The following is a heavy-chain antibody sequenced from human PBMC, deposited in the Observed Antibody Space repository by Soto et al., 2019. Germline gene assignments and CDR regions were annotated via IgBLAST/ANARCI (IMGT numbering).Heavy chain of an antibody. CDR2: IWYDGSNK. CDR3: ARDLTYYDFWSGYYNLPDGMDV. V-gene: IGHV3-33*01. Sequence: QVQLVESGGGVVQPGRSLRLSCAASGFTFSSYGMHWVRQAPGKGLEWVAVIWYDGSNKYYADSVKGRFTISRDNSKNTLYLQMNSLRAEDTAVYYCARDLTYYDFWSGYYNLPDGMDVWGQGTTVTVSS. J-gene: IGHJ6*02. CDR1: GFTFSSYG. D-gene: IGHD3-3*01.